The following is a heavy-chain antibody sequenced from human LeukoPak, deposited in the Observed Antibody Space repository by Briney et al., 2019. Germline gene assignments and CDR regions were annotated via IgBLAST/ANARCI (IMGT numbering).Heavy chain of an antibody. CDR2: IYKSGST. CDR3: AKEVRGQFCSGGTCPLYYYYYIDV. Sequence: SETLSLTCTVSGGSISSYCWSWFRQPPGKGLEWIGYIYKSGSTNYSPSLKSRVTISLDTSKNQFSLKLSSVTAADTAVYYCAKEVRGQFCSGGTCPLYYYYYIDVWGKGITVTVPS. D-gene: IGHD2-15*01. CDR1: GGSISSYC. J-gene: IGHJ6*03. V-gene: IGHV4-59*01.